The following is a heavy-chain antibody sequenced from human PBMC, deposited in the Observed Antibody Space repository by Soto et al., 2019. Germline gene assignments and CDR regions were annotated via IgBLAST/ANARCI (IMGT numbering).Heavy chain of an antibody. Sequence: GGPLRPPCAASGFTLSSYWLRRVRQAPGKGVEWVANIKQDGSEKYYVDSVKGRFTISRDNAKNSLYLQMNSLRAEDTAVYYCAREGPFMITFGGVIAPGFDYWGQGTLVTVSS. CDR2: IKQDGSEK. V-gene: IGHV3-7*01. J-gene: IGHJ4*02. D-gene: IGHD3-16*02. CDR3: AREGPFMITFGGVIAPGFDY. CDR1: GFTLSSYW.